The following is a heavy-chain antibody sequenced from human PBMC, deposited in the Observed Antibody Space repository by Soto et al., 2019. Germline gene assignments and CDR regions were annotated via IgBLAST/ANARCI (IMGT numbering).Heavy chain of an antibody. CDR1: GGSFSGYY. CDR3: ARVPTRDIVLVPAGMGYDY. CDR2: INHSGST. Sequence: PSETLSLTCAVYGGSFSGYYWSWIRQPPGKGLEWIGEINHSGSTNYNPSLKSRVTISVDTSKNQFSLKLSSVTAADTAVYYCARVPTRDIVLVPAGMGYDYWGQGTPVTVSS. V-gene: IGHV4-34*01. D-gene: IGHD2-2*01. J-gene: IGHJ4*02.